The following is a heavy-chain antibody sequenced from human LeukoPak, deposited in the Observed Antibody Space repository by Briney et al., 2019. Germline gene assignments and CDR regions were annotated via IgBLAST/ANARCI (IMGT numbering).Heavy chain of an antibody. Sequence: ASVKVSCTASGGTFISYAISWVRQAPGQGLEWMGRIIPILGIANYAQKFQGRVTITADKSTSTAYMELSSLRSEDTAVYYCARDLGIAVAGTRGYYGMDVWGQGTTVTVSS. V-gene: IGHV1-69*04. CDR1: GGTFISYA. D-gene: IGHD6-19*01. CDR2: IIPILGIA. CDR3: ARDLGIAVAGTRGYYGMDV. J-gene: IGHJ6*02.